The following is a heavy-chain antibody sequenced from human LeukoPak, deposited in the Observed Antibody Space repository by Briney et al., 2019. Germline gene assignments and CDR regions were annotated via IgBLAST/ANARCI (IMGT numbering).Heavy chain of an antibody. CDR3: ARDVNPPTYYYDSSGYLSDY. D-gene: IGHD3-22*01. V-gene: IGHV1-18*01. CDR1: GYTFTSYG. J-gene: IGHJ4*02. CDR2: ISAYNGNT. Sequence: ASVKVSCKASGYTFTSYGISWVRQAPGQGLKWMGWISAYNGNTNYAQKLQGRVTMTTDTSTSTAYMELRSLRSDDTAVYYCARDVNPPTYYYDSSGYLSDYWGQGTLVTVSS.